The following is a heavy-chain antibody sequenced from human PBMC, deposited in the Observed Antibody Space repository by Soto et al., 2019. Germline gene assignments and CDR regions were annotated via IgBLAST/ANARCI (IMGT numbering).Heavy chain of an antibody. D-gene: IGHD1-7*01. Sequence: QKYLVESGGGVVQPGGSLRLSCVASGSIFSGYGMHWVRQAPGKGLEWVVVIWYDVSNKYYADSGKVRFTISRDNSKNMLYQQMGSLRAEDTAVYSCARDGIGGTVFREFSDYWGQGTLVTVSS. CDR3: ARDGIGGTVFREFSDY. V-gene: IGHV3-33*01. CDR1: GSIFSGYG. J-gene: IGHJ4*02. CDR2: IWYDVSNK.